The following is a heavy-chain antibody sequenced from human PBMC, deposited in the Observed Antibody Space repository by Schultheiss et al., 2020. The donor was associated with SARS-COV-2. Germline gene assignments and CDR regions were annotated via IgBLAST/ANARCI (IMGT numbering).Heavy chain of an antibody. J-gene: IGHJ5*02. CDR3: ARDGSRSGGWFDP. CDR1: GGSISSYY. V-gene: IGHV4-59*12. D-gene: IGHD3-10*01. Sequence: SETLSLTCAVYGGSISSYYWSWIRQPPGKGLEWIGYIYYSGSTNYNPSLKSRVTISVDTSKNQFSLKLSSVTAADTAVYYCARDGSRSGGWFDPWGQGTLVTVSS. CDR2: IYYSGST.